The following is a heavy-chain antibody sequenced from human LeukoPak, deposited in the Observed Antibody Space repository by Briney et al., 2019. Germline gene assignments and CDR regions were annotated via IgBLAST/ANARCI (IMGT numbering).Heavy chain of an antibody. J-gene: IGHJ5*02. CDR1: GGSISVHY. D-gene: IGHD3-16*01. CDR3: AKHLTNAYYDMIWFDP. V-gene: IGHV4-59*07. CDR2: IYYSGST. Sequence: SDTLSLTCTVSGGSISVHYWSWIRQAPGKALEWIGYIYYSGSTNYTPSLKSRVTISVDTSNSQFSLKVNSVTAADTVVYYCAKHLTNAYYDMIWFDPWGQGTLVTVSS.